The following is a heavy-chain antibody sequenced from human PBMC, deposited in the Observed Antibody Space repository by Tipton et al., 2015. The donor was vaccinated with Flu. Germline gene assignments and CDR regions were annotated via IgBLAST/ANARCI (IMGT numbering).Heavy chain of an antibody. D-gene: IGHD3-3*01. J-gene: IGHJ4*02. CDR3: ARDTIFGVAH. CDR1: GGSISSGSYY. Sequence: TLSLTCTVSGGSISSGSYYWSWIRQPAGKGLEWIGYIYYSGSTNYNPSLKSRVTTSVDTSKNQFSLNLRSVTAADTAVYYCARDTIFGVAHWGQGTLVTVSS. V-gene: IGHV4-61*10. CDR2: IYYSGST.